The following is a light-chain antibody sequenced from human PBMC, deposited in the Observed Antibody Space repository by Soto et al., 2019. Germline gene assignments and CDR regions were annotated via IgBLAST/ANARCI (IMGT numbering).Light chain of an antibody. J-gene: IGKJ2*01. CDR2: GAS. CDR3: QQYNNWPPRT. V-gene: IGKV3-15*01. Sequence: EIVMTQSPATLSVSPGERATLSCRASQGVSSNLAWYQQKPGQAPRLLIYGASTRATGMPARFSGSGSGTEFTLTISSLQSEDFAVYYCQQYNNWPPRTFGQGTKLEIK. CDR1: QGVSSN.